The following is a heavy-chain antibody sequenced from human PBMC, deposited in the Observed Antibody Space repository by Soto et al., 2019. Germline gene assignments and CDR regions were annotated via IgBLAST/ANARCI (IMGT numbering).Heavy chain of an antibody. Sequence: QVQLQQWGAGLLKPSETLSLTCAVYGGSFSGYKGTWIRQTTEKVLEWIGEINDSGNINYNPSLQRRVTILIDTSKKQIYLRLSSVTAADTAVYYCARGLILWFGELSRRGGYYYYMDVWGKGTTVTVSS. CDR3: ARGLILWFGELSRRGGYYYYMDV. CDR1: GGSFSGYK. D-gene: IGHD3-10*01. CDR2: INDSGNI. J-gene: IGHJ6*03. V-gene: IGHV4-34*02.